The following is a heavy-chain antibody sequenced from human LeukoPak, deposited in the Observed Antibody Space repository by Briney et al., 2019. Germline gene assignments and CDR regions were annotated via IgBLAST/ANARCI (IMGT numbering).Heavy chain of an antibody. D-gene: IGHD3-10*01. CDR3: ARYSITMVQGVIVYYYYYMDV. Sequence: SETLSLTCTVSGGSISSYYWSWIRQPPGKGLEWIGRIYTSGSTNYNPSLKSRVTMSVDTSKNQFSLKLSSVTAADTAVYYCARYSITMVQGVIVYYYYYMDVWGKGTTVTVSS. CDR2: IYTSGST. V-gene: IGHV4-4*07. J-gene: IGHJ6*03. CDR1: GGSISSYY.